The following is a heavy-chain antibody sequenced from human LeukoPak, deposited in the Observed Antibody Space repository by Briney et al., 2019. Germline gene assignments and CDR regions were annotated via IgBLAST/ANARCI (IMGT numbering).Heavy chain of an antibody. V-gene: IGHV1-18*01. Sequence: GASVEVSCKASGYTFTNYHINWVRQAPGQGLEWMGWISAYNGNTNYAQKLQGRVTMTTDTSTSTAYMELRSLRSDDTAVYYCARYTPSYSSGWYPENWGQGTLVTVSS. CDR3: ARYTPSYSSGWYPEN. J-gene: IGHJ4*02. D-gene: IGHD6-19*01. CDR2: ISAYNGNT. CDR1: GYTFTNYH.